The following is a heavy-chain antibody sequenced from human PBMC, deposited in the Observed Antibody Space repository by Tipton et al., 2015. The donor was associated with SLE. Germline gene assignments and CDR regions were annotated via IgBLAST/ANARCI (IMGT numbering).Heavy chain of an antibody. Sequence: TLSLTCAIYGGSFNGYYWSWIRQPPGKGLEWIGAINHSGNIDYNPSLKSRVTISVDTSEFQFSLNLSSVTAADTAVYYCAGGEAVYYYYYMAVWGKGTTVTVSS. J-gene: IGHJ6*03. V-gene: IGHV4-34*01. CDR3: AGGEAVYYYYYMAV. CDR1: GGSFNGYY. CDR2: INHSGNI.